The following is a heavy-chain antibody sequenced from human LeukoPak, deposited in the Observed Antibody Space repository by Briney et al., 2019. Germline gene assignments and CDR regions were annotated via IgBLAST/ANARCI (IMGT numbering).Heavy chain of an antibody. CDR2: IYYSGST. V-gene: IGHV4-30-4*01. D-gene: IGHD4-17*01. Sequence: SETLSLTCTVSGGSISSGDYYWGWIRQPPGKGLEWIGYIYYSGSTYYNPSLKSRVTISVDTSKNQFSLKLSSVTAADTAVYYCARESTVTTFDYWGQGTLVTVSS. J-gene: IGHJ4*02. CDR3: ARESTVTTFDY. CDR1: GGSISSGDYY.